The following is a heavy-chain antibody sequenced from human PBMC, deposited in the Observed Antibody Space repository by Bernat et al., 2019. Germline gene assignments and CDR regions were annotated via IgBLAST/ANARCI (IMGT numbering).Heavy chain of an antibody. D-gene: IGHD1-7*01. Sequence: QLQLQESGPGPVKPSETLSLTCTVSITSSHYWVWIRQPPGKGLEGLGSINYSGTTDYNPSLKSRVIISVDTSRNQFSLKLNSVTAADTAIYYCARHPTGTMFGDWGQGTLVTVSS. CDR1: ITSSHY. J-gene: IGHJ1*01. CDR3: ARHPTGTMFGD. CDR2: INYSGTT. V-gene: IGHV4-39*01.